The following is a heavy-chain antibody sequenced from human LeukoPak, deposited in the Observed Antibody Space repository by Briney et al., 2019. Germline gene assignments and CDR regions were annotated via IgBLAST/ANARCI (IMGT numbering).Heavy chain of an antibody. CDR1: GFSFSSYE. Sequence: PGGSLRLPCAAPGFSFSSYEMNWVRQAPGKGLEWVSYISSSGSTIYNADSVKGRFTISRDNAKNSLYLQMNSLRAEDTAVYYCARGYYYGSGTLGPFGSWGQGTLVTVSS. D-gene: IGHD3-10*01. CDR2: ISSSGSTI. CDR3: ARGYYYGSGTLGPFGS. J-gene: IGHJ5*01. V-gene: IGHV3-48*03.